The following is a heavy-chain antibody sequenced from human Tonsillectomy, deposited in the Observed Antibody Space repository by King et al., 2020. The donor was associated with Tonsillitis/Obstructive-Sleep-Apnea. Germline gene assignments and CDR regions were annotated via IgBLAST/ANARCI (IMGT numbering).Heavy chain of an antibody. CDR1: GFTFSDYY. D-gene: IGHD6-19*01. V-gene: IGHV3-11*01. CDR3: ERYWKQWLPFDC. Sequence: QLVQSGGGLVKPGGSLRLSCAASGFTFSDYYMSWIRQAPGKGLEWVSYISTSGSTIYYADSVKGRFTISRDNAKNSLYLQMNSLRAEDTAVYYCERYWKQWLPFDCWGQGTLVTVPS. CDR2: ISTSGSTI. J-gene: IGHJ4*02.